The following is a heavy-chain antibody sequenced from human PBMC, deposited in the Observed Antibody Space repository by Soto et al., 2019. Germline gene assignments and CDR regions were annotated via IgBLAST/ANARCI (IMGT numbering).Heavy chain of an antibody. CDR3: AKDRHGSQPRYYFDY. V-gene: IGHV3-23*01. CDR2: ISGSGGST. J-gene: IGHJ4*02. CDR1: GFTFSSYA. Sequence: GGSLRLSCAASGFTFSSYAMSWVRQAPGKGLEWVSAISGSGGSTYYANSVKGRFTISRDNSKNTLFLKMNSLRAEDTALYYCAKDRHGSQPRYYFDYWGQGTLVTVPS.